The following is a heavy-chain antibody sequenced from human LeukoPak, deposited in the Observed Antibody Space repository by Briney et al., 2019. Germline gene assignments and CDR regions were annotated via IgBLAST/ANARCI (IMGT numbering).Heavy chain of an antibody. Sequence: PSETLSLTCTVSGGSISSYYWSWIRQPPGKGLEWVGYIYYSGSTNYNPSLKSRVTISVDTSKNQFSLKLSSVTAADTAVYYCARLAPNHYYYGMDVWGQGTTVTVSS. CDR2: IYYSGST. CDR1: GGSISSYY. V-gene: IGHV4-59*01. J-gene: IGHJ6*02. D-gene: IGHD1-14*01. CDR3: ARLAPNHYYYGMDV.